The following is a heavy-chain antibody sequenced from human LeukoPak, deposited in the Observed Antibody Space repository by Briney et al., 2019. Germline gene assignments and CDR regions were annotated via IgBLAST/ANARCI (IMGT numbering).Heavy chain of an antibody. D-gene: IGHD1-14*01. Sequence: GGSLRLSCTASGLTFSTSGFNWVRQAPGKGLEWVASIGPTGSDRYHADSIKGRFTISRDNANNFLYLQTNSLRAEDTAVYYCATETNGRHYDYWGQGTLLTVSS. CDR1: GLTFSTSG. CDR2: IGPTGSDR. V-gene: IGHV3-21*06. CDR3: ATETNGRHYDY. J-gene: IGHJ4*02.